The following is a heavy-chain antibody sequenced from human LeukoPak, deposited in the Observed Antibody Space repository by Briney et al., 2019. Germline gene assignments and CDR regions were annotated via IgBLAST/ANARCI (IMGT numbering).Heavy chain of an antibody. Sequence: ASVKVSCKASGYTFTSYDINWVRQATGQGLEWMGWMNPNSGNTGYAQKFQGRVTMTRNTSISTAYMELSSLRSEDTAVYYCARVAKLGFLEWNGFDYWGQGTLVTVSP. CDR1: GYTFTSYD. CDR3: ARVAKLGFLEWNGFDY. CDR2: MNPNSGNT. D-gene: IGHD3-3*01. V-gene: IGHV1-8*01. J-gene: IGHJ4*02.